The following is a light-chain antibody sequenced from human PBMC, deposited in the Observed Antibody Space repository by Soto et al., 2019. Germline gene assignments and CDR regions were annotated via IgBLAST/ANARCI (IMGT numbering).Light chain of an antibody. J-gene: IGLJ1*01. CDR3: SSYTSSTNYV. Sequence: QSALTQPRSVSGSPGQSVTISCTGTITDVGKYNFVSWCQQHPGKAPKLLMYDVTQMPSGVPDRFSGSKCGNTASLTISGRQAEDEADYYCSSYTSSTNYVFGTGTKVTVL. CDR2: DVT. V-gene: IGLV2-11*01. CDR1: ITDVGKYNF.